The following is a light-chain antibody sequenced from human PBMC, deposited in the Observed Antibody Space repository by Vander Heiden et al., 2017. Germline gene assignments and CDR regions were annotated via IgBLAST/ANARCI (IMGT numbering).Light chain of an antibody. CDR2: KAS. J-gene: IGKJ2*02. Sequence: IQMPQSPSTLSVSAGDRVTITCRASENINSWLAWYQQKPGKAPNLLIYKASTLQSGVPSRFSGSGSGTEFTLTITSLQPDDLATYYCQQYSGSSGIFGQGTKLEIK. V-gene: IGKV1-5*03. CDR1: ENINSW. CDR3: QQYSGSSGI.